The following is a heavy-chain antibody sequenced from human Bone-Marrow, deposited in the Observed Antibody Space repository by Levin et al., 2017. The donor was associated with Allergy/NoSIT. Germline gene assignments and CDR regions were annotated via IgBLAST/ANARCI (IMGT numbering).Heavy chain of an antibody. J-gene: IGHJ6*02. V-gene: IGHV1-24*01. CDR3: ATVARHYHFSASVYYALDV. Sequence: ASVKVSCKVSGYKFIKLPMHWVRQAPGKGLEWMGGFEPEDGVRMYAEKFEGSVTMTEDTSTDTAYLELSSMRSEDTAIYYCATVARHYHFSASVYYALDVWGQGTMFTVSS. CDR1: GYKFIKLP. CDR2: FEPEDGVR. D-gene: IGHD3-3*02.